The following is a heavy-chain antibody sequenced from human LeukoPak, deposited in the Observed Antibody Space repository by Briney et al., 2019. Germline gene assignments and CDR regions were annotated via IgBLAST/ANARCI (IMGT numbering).Heavy chain of an antibody. V-gene: IGHV3-9*01. J-gene: IGHJ3*02. CDR2: ISWNSGSI. CDR1: GFTFDDYA. Sequence: GGSLRLSCAASGFTFDDYAMHWVRQAPGKGLEWFSGISWNSGSIGYADSVKGRFTISRDNAKNSLYLQMNSLRAEDTALYYCAKDWGLRDDAFGIWGQGTMVTVSS. D-gene: IGHD3-16*01. CDR3: AKDWGLRDDAFGI.